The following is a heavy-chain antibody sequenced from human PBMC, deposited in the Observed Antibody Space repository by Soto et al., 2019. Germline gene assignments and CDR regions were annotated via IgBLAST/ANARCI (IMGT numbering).Heavy chain of an antibody. CDR2: ITGSGGST. D-gene: IGHD3-10*01. V-gene: IGHV3-23*01. CDR3: ANRNDYGSGSYFPFDH. CDR1: GFTFSSYG. Sequence: EVQLLESGGGLVQPGGSLRLSCAASGFTFSSYGMSWVRQAPGKGLEWVSSITGSGGSTYYADSVKGRFTISRDNSKNTLYLQMSRLRAEDTAVYYCANRNDYGSGSYFPFDHWGQGTLVTVSS. J-gene: IGHJ4*02.